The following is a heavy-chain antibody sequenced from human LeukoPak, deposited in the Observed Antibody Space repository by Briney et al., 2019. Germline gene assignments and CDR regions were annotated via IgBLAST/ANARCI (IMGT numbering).Heavy chain of an antibody. CDR1: GGTFSSYA. CDR2: IIPIFGTA. J-gene: IGHJ4*02. CDR3: ARGGVTYYYDSSGYSDY. D-gene: IGHD3-22*01. V-gene: IGHV1-69*13. Sequence: SVKVSCKASGGTFSSYAISWVRQAPGQGLEWMGGIIPIFGTANYAQKFQGRVTITADESTSTAYMELSSLRSEDTAVYYCARGGVTYYYDSSGYSDYWGQGTLVTVSS.